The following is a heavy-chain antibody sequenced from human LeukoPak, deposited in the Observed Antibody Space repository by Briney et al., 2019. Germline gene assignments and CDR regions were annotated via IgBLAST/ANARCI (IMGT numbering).Heavy chain of an antibody. J-gene: IGHJ4*02. CDR3: ARLARGLWFGELLPIYFDY. CDR1: GYTFTGYY. V-gene: IGHV1-2*02. Sequence: ASVKVSCKASGYTFTGYYMHWVRRAPGQGLEWMGWINPNSGGTNYAQKFQGRVTMTRDTSISTAYMELSRLRSDDTAVYYCARLARGLWFGELLPIYFDYWGQGTLVTVSS. CDR2: INPNSGGT. D-gene: IGHD3-10*01.